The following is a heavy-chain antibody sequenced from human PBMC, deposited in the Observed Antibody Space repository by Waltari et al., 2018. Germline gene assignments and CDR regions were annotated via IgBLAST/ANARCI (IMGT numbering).Heavy chain of an antibody. Sequence: EVQLLESGGGLVQPGGSLRLSCAASGSTFSSYAMSWVSKAPGKGLEWVSAISGSGGSTYYADSVKGRFTISRDNSKNTLYLQMNSLRAEDTAVYYCAKGVAAGINGMDVWGQGTTVTVSS. CDR1: GSTFSSYA. J-gene: IGHJ6*02. D-gene: IGHD6-13*01. V-gene: IGHV3-23*01. CDR3: AKGVAAGINGMDV. CDR2: ISGSGGST.